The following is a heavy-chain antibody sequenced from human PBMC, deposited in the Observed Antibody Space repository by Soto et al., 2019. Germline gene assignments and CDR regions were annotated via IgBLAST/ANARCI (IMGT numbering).Heavy chain of an antibody. Sequence: QVQLVQSGAEVQKPGSSVKVSCKASGGTFSSYAISWVRQAPGQGLEWMGGIIPIFGTANYAQKFQGRVTITADKSTSTAYMELSSLRSEDTAVYYCARTESYYYDSSGYPPDYWGQGTLVTVSS. CDR2: IIPIFGTA. CDR3: ARTESYYYDSSGYPPDY. J-gene: IGHJ4*02. D-gene: IGHD3-22*01. CDR1: GGTFSSYA. V-gene: IGHV1-69*06.